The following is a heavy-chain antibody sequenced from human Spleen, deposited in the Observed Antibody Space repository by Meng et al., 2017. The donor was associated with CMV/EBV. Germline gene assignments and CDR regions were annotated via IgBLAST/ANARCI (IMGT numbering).Heavy chain of an antibody. CDR2: INQDGGEK. CDR1: GFTFTKYW. Sequence: GESLKISCEASGFTFTKYWVTWVRQAPGKGLAWVAIINQDGGEKYYVDSVKGRFTISRDNAKNSVHLQMNSLRDEDSAVYYCARGSSGYYYYGMDVWGQGTTVTVSS. D-gene: IGHD3-22*01. V-gene: IGHV3-7*01. CDR3: ARGSSGYYYYGMDV. J-gene: IGHJ6*02.